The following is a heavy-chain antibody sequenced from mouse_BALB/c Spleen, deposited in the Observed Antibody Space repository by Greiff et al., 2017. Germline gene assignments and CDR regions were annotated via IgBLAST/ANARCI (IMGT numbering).Heavy chain of an antibody. CDR2: INPSNGRT. Sequence: QVQLQQPGAELVKPGASVKLSCKASGYTFTSYWMHWVKQRPGQGLEWIGEINPSNGRTNYNEKFKSKATLTVDKSSSTAYTQLSSLTSEDSAVYYCARRGAYYRYDGDYWGQGTTLTVSS. V-gene: IGHV1S81*02. CDR3: ARRGAYYRYDGDY. D-gene: IGHD2-14*01. J-gene: IGHJ2*01. CDR1: GYTFTSYW.